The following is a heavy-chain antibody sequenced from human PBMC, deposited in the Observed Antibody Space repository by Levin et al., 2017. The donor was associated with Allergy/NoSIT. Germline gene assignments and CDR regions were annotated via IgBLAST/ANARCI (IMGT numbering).Heavy chain of an antibody. D-gene: IGHD3-22*01. V-gene: IGHV5-51*01. Sequence: RGESLKISCKGSGYSFTSYWIGWVRQMPGKGLEWMGIIYPADSDTRYSPSFQGQVTISADKSISTAYLQWSSLKASDTAMYYCARQAVITADAFDYWGQGTLVTVSS. CDR3: ARQAVITADAFDY. CDR2: IYPADSDT. J-gene: IGHJ4*02. CDR1: GYSFTSYW.